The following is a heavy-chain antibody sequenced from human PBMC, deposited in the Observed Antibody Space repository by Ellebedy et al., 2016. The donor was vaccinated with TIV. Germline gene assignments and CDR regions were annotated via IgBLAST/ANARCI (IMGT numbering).Heavy chain of an antibody. Sequence: GESLKISCAVSGFSFRSYWMTWVRRAPGKGLEWVANIYQDGSEKNYVDSVKGRFTISRDNAKNSLYLQMNSLTVEDTAVYYCARFSRGAPFVDYLYYMDVWGKGTAVTVSS. CDR3: ARFSRGAPFVDYLYYMDV. D-gene: IGHD2-15*01. V-gene: IGHV3-7*01. J-gene: IGHJ6*03. CDR2: IYQDGSEK. CDR1: GFSFRSYW.